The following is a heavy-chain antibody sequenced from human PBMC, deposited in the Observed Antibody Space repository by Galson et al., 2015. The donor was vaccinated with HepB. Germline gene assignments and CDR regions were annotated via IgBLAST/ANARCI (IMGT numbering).Heavy chain of an antibody. CDR2: IIPILGIA. CDR1: GGTFSSYT. Sequence: SVKVSCKASGGTFSSYTISWVRQAPGQGLEWMGRIIPILGIANYAQKFQGRVTITADKSTSTAYMELSSLRSEDTAVYYCARRSWRGDYYYYGMDVWGQGTTVTVSS. V-gene: IGHV1-69*02. D-gene: IGHD3-10*01. J-gene: IGHJ6*02. CDR3: ARRSWRGDYYYYGMDV.